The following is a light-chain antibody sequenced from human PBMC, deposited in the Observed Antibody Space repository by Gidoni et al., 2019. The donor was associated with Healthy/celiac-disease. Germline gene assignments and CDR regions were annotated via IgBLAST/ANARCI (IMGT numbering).Light chain of an antibody. J-gene: IGLJ2*01. CDR2: RNN. CDR3: AAWDDSLSGHVV. Sequence: QSVLTQPPSASGTPGQRVTISCSGSSSNIGRNYVYWYQQLPGTAPKLLIYRNNQRPAGVPDRFSGSKSGTSASLAIRGLRSEDEADYYCAAWDDSLSGHVVFGGGTKLTVL. CDR1: SSNIGRNY. V-gene: IGLV1-47*01.